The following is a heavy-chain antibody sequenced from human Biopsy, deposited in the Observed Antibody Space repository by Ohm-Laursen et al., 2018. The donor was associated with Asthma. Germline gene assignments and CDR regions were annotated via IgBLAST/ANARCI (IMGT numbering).Heavy chain of an antibody. CDR2: INSVFGTT. CDR3: ARKAGSCSSKTCYSLDV. V-gene: IGHV1-69*13. CDR1: GGTFNTYV. D-gene: IGHD2-2*01. J-gene: IGHJ4*02. Sequence: SVKVSCKSLGGTFNTYVIGWVRQAPGQGLEWMGGINSVFGTTTYPQKFQDRVTITADDSTSTVYMELSSLRSEDTAVYYCARKAGSCSSKTCYSLDVWGQGTLVTVSS.